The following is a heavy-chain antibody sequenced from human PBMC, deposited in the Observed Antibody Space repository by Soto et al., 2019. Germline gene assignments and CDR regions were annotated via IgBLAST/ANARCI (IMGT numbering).Heavy chain of an antibody. J-gene: IGHJ4*02. CDR1: GFTFSSYA. V-gene: IGHV3-30-3*01. CDR2: ISYDGSNK. Sequence: PGGSLRLSCAASGFTFSSYAMHWVRQAPGKGLEWVAVISYDGSNKYYADSVKGRFTISRDNSKNTLYLQMNSLRAEDTAVYYCAREGGYHYYDDFDYWGQGTLVTVSS. CDR3: AREGGYHYYDDFDY. D-gene: IGHD3-22*01.